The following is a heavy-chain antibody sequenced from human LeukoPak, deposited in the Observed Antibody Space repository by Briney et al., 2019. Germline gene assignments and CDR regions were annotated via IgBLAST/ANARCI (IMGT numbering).Heavy chain of an antibody. Sequence: GGSLRLSCAASGFTFNNYWIHWVRQVPGKGLVWVSRINNDGSSASYVDSVKGRFTISRDNAKNTLFLQMNSLRAEDTAVYYCASGRRIVVVPAAITYWGQGTLVTVSS. V-gene: IGHV3-74*01. D-gene: IGHD2-2*01. J-gene: IGHJ4*02. CDR1: GFTFNNYW. CDR3: ASGRRIVVVPAAITY. CDR2: INNDGSSA.